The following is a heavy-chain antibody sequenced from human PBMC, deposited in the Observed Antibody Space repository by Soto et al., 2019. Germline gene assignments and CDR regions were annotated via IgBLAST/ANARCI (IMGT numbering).Heavy chain of an antibody. CDR2: INAGNGNT. D-gene: IGHD2-2*01. J-gene: IGHJ4*02. CDR1: GYTFTSYA. CDR3: AWSYCSSTSCYSLVY. V-gene: IGHV1-3*01. Sequence: VASVKVSCKASGYTFTSYAMHWVRQAPGQRLEWMGWINAGNGNTKYSQKFQGRVTITRDTSASTAYMELSSLRSEDTAVYYCAWSYCSSTSCYSLVYWGQGTLVTVSS.